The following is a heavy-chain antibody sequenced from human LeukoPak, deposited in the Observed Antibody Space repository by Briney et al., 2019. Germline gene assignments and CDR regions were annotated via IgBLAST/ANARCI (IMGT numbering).Heavy chain of an antibody. Sequence: GGCQRLFCAASGFTFSSYWMSWVRQAPGEGLEGVANIKKGESEKYYVDSVKGRFTISRDNAKDSLYLHMNSLRAEDTAVYYCARDIPPQYSGYDDAFDIWGQGTMVTVSS. CDR2: IKKGESEK. J-gene: IGHJ3*02. CDR1: GFTFSSYW. D-gene: IGHD5-12*01. V-gene: IGHV3-7*03. CDR3: ARDIPPQYSGYDDAFDI.